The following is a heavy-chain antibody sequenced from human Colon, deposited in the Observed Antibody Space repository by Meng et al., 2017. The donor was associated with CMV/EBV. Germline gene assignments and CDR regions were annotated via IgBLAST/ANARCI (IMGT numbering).Heavy chain of an antibody. Sequence: ASGFTFSSHGMHWVRQAPGKGLEWVAFIRYDGSNKYYADSVKGRFTISRDNSKNTLYLQMNSLRAEDTAVYYCAKDRDSSSWYGGYWGQGTLVTVSS. D-gene: IGHD6-13*01. CDR3: AKDRDSSSWYGGY. CDR1: GFTFSSHG. J-gene: IGHJ4*02. V-gene: IGHV3-30*02. CDR2: IRYDGSNK.